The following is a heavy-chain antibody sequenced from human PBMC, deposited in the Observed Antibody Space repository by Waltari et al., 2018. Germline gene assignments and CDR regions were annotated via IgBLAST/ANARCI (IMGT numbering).Heavy chain of an antibody. CDR2: IIPIFGTA. CDR3: ARGDTAINYYYYGMDV. V-gene: IGHV1-69*08. J-gene: IGHJ6*02. D-gene: IGHD5-18*01. CDR1: GGTFRSYG. Sequence: QVQLVQSGAEVKTPGSSVKVSCKASGGTFRSYGISWVRQPPGQGLEWMGRIIPIFGTANYAQKFQGRVTITADKSTSTAYMELSSLRSEDTAVYYCARGDTAINYYYYGMDVWGQGTTVTVSS.